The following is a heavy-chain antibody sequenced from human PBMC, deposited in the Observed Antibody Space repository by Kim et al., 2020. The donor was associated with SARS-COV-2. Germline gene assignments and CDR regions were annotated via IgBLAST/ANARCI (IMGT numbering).Heavy chain of an antibody. J-gene: IGHJ4*02. CDR2: IWYDGSNK. CDR3: ARDRYSSGWANYYFDY. V-gene: IGHV3-33*01. D-gene: IGHD6-19*01. Sequence: GGSLRLSCAASGFTFSSYGMHWVRQAPGKGLEWVAVIWYDGSNKYYADSVKGRFTISRDNSKNTLYLQMNSLRAEDTAVYYCARDRYSSGWANYYFDYWGQGTLVTVSS. CDR1: GFTFSSYG.